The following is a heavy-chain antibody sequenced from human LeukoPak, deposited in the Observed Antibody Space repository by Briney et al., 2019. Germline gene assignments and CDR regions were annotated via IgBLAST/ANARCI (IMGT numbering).Heavy chain of an antibody. D-gene: IGHD3-3*01. V-gene: IGHV3-23*01. CDR2: SSGSGGST. J-gene: IGHJ4*02. CDR1: GFTFRSYP. CDR3: AKDAVLEWLLVFDY. Sequence: GGPLTLSCAASGFTFRSYPMMGARQARGRAVEGVSDSSGSGGSTYYADCVKGRFTISRDNSNNTLYLQMNSLRAEGTAVYCCAKDAVLEWLLVFDYWGEGTLVTVSS.